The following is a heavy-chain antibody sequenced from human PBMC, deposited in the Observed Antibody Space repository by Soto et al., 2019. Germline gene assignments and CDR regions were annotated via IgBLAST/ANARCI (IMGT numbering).Heavy chain of an antibody. CDR2: ISAYNGNT. J-gene: IGHJ5*02. CDR3: AKYYYDSNTYFYRWFDP. CDR1: GYTFTSYG. Sequence: ASVKVSCKASGYTFTSYGISWVRQAPGQGLEWMGWISAYNGNTNYAQKLQGRVTMTTDTSTSTAYMELRSLRSDDTAVYYCAKYYYDSNTYFYRWFDPWGQGTLVTVSS. D-gene: IGHD3-22*01. V-gene: IGHV1-18*01.